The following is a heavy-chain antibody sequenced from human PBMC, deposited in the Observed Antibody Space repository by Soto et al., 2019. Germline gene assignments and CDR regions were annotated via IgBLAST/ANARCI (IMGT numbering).Heavy chain of an antibody. CDR2: INHSGGT. D-gene: IGHD6-19*01. J-gene: IGHJ4*02. Sequence: QVQLQQWGAGLLKPSETLSLTCAVYGGSFSGYYWSWIRQPPGKGLEWSGEINHSGGTNYNPSLKSRVTISIDTSKNQFSLKLSSVTAADAAVYYCAEGAVAGTRRLDYWGQGTLVTVSS. V-gene: IGHV4-34*01. CDR1: GGSFSGYY. CDR3: AEGAVAGTRRLDY.